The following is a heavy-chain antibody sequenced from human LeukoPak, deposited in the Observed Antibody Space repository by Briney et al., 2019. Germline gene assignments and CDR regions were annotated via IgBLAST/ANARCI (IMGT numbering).Heavy chain of an antibody. J-gene: IGHJ4*02. CDR3: ARVFGSNSYFDS. CDR1: GFTFSTYW. CDR2: VNSDGGST. V-gene: IGHV3-74*01. Sequence: GGSLRLSCAVSGFTFSTYWMNWVRQAPGKGLVWVSRVNSDGGSTTYADSVKGRFTISRDNAKNTLYLQMNSLRAEDTAVYYCARVFGSNSYFDSWGQGTLVTVSS. D-gene: IGHD4-23*01.